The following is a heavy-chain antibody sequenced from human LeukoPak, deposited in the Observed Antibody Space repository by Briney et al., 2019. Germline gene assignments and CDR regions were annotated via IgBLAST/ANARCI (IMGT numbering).Heavy chain of an antibody. Sequence: GASVKVSCKASGYSFTSSGISWVRQAPGQGLEWMGWISVYNGNTKYAQRFQGRVTMTTDTSTSTAYMELSRLRSDDTAVYYCARDGTFDAFDIWGQGTMVTVSS. J-gene: IGHJ3*02. CDR2: ISVYNGNT. CDR1: GYSFTSSG. D-gene: IGHD1-26*01. CDR3: ARDGTFDAFDI. V-gene: IGHV1-18*01.